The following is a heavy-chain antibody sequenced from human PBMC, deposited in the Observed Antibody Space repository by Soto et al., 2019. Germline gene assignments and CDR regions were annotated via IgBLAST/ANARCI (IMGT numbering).Heavy chain of an antibody. Sequence: QVHLVASGGGLVKPGGSLRLSCVASGITLSDNYMTWIRQDPGKGLEWLSYISNSDYTTYYADSVKGRFTISRDNAKNSLYLQLNGLRVEDTAGYYCASGKWSLDYWGQGILVTVSS. CDR3: ASGKWSLDY. CDR2: ISNSDYTT. D-gene: IGHD2-8*01. CDR1: GITLSDNY. V-gene: IGHV3-11*01. J-gene: IGHJ4*02.